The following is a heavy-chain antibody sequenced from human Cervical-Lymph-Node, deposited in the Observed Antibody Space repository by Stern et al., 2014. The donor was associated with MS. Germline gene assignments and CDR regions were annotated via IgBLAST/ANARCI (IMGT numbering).Heavy chain of an antibody. CDR2: ISYDGSKK. CDR1: GFRFTGLSFSDSG. CDR3: ARDGGDY. V-gene: IGHV3-30*03. Sequence: VQLVESGGGVVKPGRSLRLSCAASGFRFTGLSFSDSGMFSVRQAPGKGLACVAVISYDGSKKYYADSVTGRFTISRDNSKNTLYLQMDSLSPEDTAVYYCARDGGDYWGQGAPVTVSS. D-gene: IGHD2-15*01. J-gene: IGHJ4*02.